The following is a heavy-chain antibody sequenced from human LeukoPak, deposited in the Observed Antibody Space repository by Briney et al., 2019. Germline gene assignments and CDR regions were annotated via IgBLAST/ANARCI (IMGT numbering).Heavy chain of an antibody. J-gene: IGHJ4*02. CDR2: IWYDGSNK. V-gene: IGHV3-33*06. CDR3: AKSNIPYYYDCSGCDY. D-gene: IGHD3-22*01. CDR1: GFTFSSYG. Sequence: VGSLRLSCAASGFTFSSYGMHWVRQAPGKGLEWVAVIWYDGSNKYYADSVKGRFTISRDNSKNTLYLQMNSLRAEDTAVYYCAKSNIPYYYDCSGCDYWGQGTLVTVSS.